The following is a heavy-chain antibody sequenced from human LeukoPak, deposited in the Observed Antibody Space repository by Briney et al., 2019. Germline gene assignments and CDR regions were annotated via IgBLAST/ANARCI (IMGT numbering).Heavy chain of an antibody. CDR2: IWYDGSNK. CDR1: GFTFSSYG. Sequence: GRSLRLSCAASGFTFSSYGMHWVRQAPGKGLEWVAVIWYDGSNKYYADSVKGRFTISRDNSKNTLYLQMNSLRAEDTAVYYCARDSRPEMVYAHLGLGYWGQGTLVTVSS. V-gene: IGHV3-33*08. CDR3: ARDSRPEMVYAHLGLGY. D-gene: IGHD2-8*01. J-gene: IGHJ4*02.